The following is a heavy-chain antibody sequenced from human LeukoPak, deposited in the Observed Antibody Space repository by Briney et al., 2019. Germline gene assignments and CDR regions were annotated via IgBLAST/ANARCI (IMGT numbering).Heavy chain of an antibody. V-gene: IGHV3-30-3*01. CDR1: GFTFSSYA. D-gene: IGHD3-10*01. CDR2: MSYDGSDK. J-gene: IGHJ1*01. Sequence: PGGSLRLSCAASGFTFSSYAMHWVRQAPGKGLEWVAVMSYDGSDKYYADSVKGRFTISRDNAKNTLYLQMNSLRAEDTAVYYCARAFHSITTVPRDWGQGTLVTVSS. CDR3: ARAFHSITTVPRD.